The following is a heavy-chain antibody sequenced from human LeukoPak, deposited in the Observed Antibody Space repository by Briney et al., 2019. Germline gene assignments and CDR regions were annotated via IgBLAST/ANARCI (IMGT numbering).Heavy chain of an antibody. Sequence: SETLSLTCTVSGGSISSYYWSWIRQPPGKGLEWIGYIYYNGNTNYNPSLMSRVTISVDSSKNQFSLKLSSVTAADTAVYYCARGGAKFSYWGQGTLVTVSS. CDR1: GGSISSYY. V-gene: IGHV4-59*01. D-gene: IGHD3-16*01. J-gene: IGHJ4*02. CDR2: IYYNGNT. CDR3: ARGGAKFSY.